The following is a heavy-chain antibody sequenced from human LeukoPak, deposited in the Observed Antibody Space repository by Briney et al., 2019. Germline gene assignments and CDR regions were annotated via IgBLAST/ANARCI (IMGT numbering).Heavy chain of an antibody. Sequence: GGSLRLSCAASGLSFSDYGMHWVRQAPGKGLEWVAVISYDGSNKYYADSVKGRFTISRDNAKNSLYLQMNSLRAEDTAVYYCARGGPNLYSSSWYGGFDYWGQGTLVTVSS. V-gene: IGHV3-30*03. CDR3: ARGGPNLYSSSWYGGFDY. D-gene: IGHD6-13*01. CDR2: ISYDGSNK. CDR1: GLSFSDYG. J-gene: IGHJ4*02.